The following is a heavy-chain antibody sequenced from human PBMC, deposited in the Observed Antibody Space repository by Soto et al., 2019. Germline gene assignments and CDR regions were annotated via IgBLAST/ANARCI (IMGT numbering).Heavy chain of an antibody. J-gene: IGHJ4*02. Sequence: SETLSITCPVSGDSMSTFYWGWIRQSPGKELEWIGYVYYTGSTYYNPSLKSRVTISVDTSKNQFSLNLTSVTAADTAVYYCAKAQSAYSSSYFDYWGQGTLVTVSS. CDR1: GDSMSTFY. V-gene: IGHV4-59*04. D-gene: IGHD6-13*01. CDR3: AKAQSAYSSSYFDY. CDR2: VYYTGST.